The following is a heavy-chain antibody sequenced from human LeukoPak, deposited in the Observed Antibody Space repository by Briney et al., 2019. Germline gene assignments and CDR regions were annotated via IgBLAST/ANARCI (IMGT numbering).Heavy chain of an antibody. J-gene: IGHJ3*02. V-gene: IGHV1-46*01. CDR3: ARVGVDIVTI. Sequence: ASVKVSCKASGYTFTSYQMHWVRQAPRQGLEWMGVINPSVGTTSYAQNFQGRVIVTGDTSTSTVYMELSSLRSEDTAVYYCARVGVDIVTIWGQGTMVTVSS. D-gene: IGHD5-12*01. CDR2: INPSVGTT. CDR1: GYTFTSYQ.